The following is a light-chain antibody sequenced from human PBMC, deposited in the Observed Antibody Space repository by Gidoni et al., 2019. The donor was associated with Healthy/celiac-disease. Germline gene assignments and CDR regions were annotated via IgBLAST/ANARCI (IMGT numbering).Light chain of an antibody. J-gene: IGKJ1*01. CDR3: QQYNSYWT. V-gene: IGKV1-5*03. CDR2: KAS. Sequence: DIQMTQSPSTLSASVGDRVNITCRASQRISSWLSWYQQKPGKAPKLLIYKASSLESGVPSRFSGSGSGTEFTLTISSLQPDDFATYYCQQYNSYWTFXQXTKVEIK. CDR1: QRISSW.